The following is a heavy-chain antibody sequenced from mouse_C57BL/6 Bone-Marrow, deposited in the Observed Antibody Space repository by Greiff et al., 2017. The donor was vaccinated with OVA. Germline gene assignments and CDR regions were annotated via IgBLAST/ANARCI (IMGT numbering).Heavy chain of an antibody. CDR1: GYTFTSYG. Sequence: QVHVKQSGAELARPGASVKLSCKASGYTFTSYGISWVKQRTGQGLEWIGEIYPRSGNTYYNEKFKGKATLTADKSSSTAYMELRSLTSEDSAVYFCARWATTVVGDYWGQGTTLTVSS. V-gene: IGHV1-81*01. D-gene: IGHD1-1*01. CDR3: ARWATTVVGDY. J-gene: IGHJ2*01. CDR2: IYPRSGNT.